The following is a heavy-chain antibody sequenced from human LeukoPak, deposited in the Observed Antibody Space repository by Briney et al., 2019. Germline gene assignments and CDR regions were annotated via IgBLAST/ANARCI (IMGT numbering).Heavy chain of an antibody. Sequence: GGSLRLSCAASGFSVSMNYMNWVRQAPGKGLEWVSVTYSGGSTYYADSVKGRLTISRDNSKNTLDLQMSSLRAEDTAVYYCARGLKYSTGWYYMDVWGKGTTVTVSS. CDR2: TYSGGST. D-gene: IGHD6-19*01. CDR3: ARGLKYSTGWYYMDV. V-gene: IGHV3-53*01. J-gene: IGHJ6*03. CDR1: GFSVSMNY.